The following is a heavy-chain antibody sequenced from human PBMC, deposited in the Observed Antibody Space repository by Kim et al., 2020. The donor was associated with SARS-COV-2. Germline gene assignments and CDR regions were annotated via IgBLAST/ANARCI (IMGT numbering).Heavy chain of an antibody. V-gene: IGHV3-21*01. CDR1: GFTFSSYS. Sequence: GGSLRLSCAASGFTFSSYSMNWVRQAPGKGLEWVSSISSSSSYIYYADSVKGRFTISRDNAKNSLYLQMNSLRAEDTAVYYCARVGGYSSGWYEAEDWFDPWGQGTLVTVSS. J-gene: IGHJ5*02. CDR3: ARVGGYSSGWYEAEDWFDP. D-gene: IGHD6-19*01. CDR2: ISSSSSYI.